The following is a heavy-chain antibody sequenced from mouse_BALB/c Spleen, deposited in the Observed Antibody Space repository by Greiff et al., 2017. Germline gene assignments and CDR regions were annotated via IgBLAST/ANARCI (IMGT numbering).Heavy chain of an antibody. D-gene: IGHD2-2*01. J-gene: IGHJ2*01. CDR1: GYTFTSYW. CDR2: IYPGNSDT. V-gene: IGHV1-5*01. Sequence: VHVKQSGTVLARPGASVKMSCKASGYTFTSYWMHWVKQRPGQGLEWIGAIYPGNSDTSYNQKFKGKAKLTAVTSTSTAYMELSSLTNEDSAVYYCTKYGFYYFDYWGQGTTLTVSS. CDR3: TKYGFYYFDY.